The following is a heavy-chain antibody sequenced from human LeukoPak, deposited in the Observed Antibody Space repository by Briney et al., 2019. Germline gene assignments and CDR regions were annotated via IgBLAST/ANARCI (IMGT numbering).Heavy chain of an antibody. CDR1: GYTFTGYY. CDR3: ARTQTLNPPDYYGSGSYYNDFLYYYYYYMDV. D-gene: IGHD3-10*01. V-gene: IGHV1-2*02. J-gene: IGHJ6*03. Sequence: GASVKVSCKASGYTFTGYYMHWVRQAPGQGLEWMGWINPNSGGTNYAQKFQGRVTMTRDTSISTAYMELSSLRSEDTAVYYCARTQTLNPPDYYGSGSYYNDFLYYYYYYMDVWGKGTTVTISS. CDR2: INPNSGGT.